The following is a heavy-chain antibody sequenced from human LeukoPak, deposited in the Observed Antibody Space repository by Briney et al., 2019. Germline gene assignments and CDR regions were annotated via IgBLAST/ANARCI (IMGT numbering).Heavy chain of an antibody. CDR3: AKDTRTGYSSSWYGEYYFDY. D-gene: IGHD6-13*01. V-gene: IGHV3-30*18. J-gene: IGHJ4*02. Sequence: PGRSLRLSCAASGFTFSSYGMHWVRQAPGKGLEWVAVISYDGSNKYYADSVKGRFTISRDNSKNTLYLQMNSLRAEDTAVYYCAKDTRTGYSSSWYGEYYFDYWGQGTLVTASS. CDR2: ISYDGSNK. CDR1: GFTFSSYG.